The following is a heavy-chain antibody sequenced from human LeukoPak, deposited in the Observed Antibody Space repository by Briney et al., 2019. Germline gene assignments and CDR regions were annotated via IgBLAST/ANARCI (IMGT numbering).Heavy chain of an antibody. Sequence: KVSCKASGYTFTSYWIGWVRQMPGKGLEWMGIIYPGDSDTRYSPSFQGQVTISADKSISTAYLQWSSLKASDTAMYYCARHFGYSYGSYYFDYWGQGTLVTVSS. V-gene: IGHV5-51*01. CDR3: ARHFGYSYGSYYFDY. D-gene: IGHD5-18*01. J-gene: IGHJ4*02. CDR2: IYPGDSDT. CDR1: GYTFTSYW.